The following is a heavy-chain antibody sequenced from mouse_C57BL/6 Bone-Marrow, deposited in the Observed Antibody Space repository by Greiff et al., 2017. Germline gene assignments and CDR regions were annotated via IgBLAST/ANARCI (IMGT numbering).Heavy chain of an antibody. CDR1: GFSLTSYG. CDR2: IWSGGST. V-gene: IGHV2-2*01. CDR3: ARFAY. Sequence: QVQLQQSGPGLVQPSQSLSITCTVSGFSLTSYGVHWVRQSQGKGLEWLGVIWSGGSTDYNAAFISRLSISKDNSKCQVFFKMNSLQAVDTAIYYCARFAYWGQVTLVTVSA. J-gene: IGHJ3*01.